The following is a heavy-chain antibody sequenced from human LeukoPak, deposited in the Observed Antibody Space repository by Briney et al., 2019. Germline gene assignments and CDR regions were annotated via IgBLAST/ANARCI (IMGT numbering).Heavy chain of an antibody. Sequence: GGSLRLSCAASGFTFSSYSMNWVRQAPGKGLEWVSYISSSSSTIYYADSVKGRFTISRGNAKNSLYLQMNSLRAEDTAVYYCAKRGFIAGNPTDFDYWGQGTLVTVSS. CDR1: GFTFSSYS. J-gene: IGHJ4*02. D-gene: IGHD6-13*01. CDR2: ISSSSSTI. CDR3: AKRGFIAGNPTDFDY. V-gene: IGHV3-48*01.